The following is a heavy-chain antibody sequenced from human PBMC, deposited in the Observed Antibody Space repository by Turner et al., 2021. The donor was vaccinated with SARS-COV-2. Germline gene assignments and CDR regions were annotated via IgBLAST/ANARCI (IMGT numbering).Heavy chain of an antibody. V-gene: IGHV1-69*15. CDR1: GGTFSSYA. D-gene: IGHD4-17*01. CDR2: ITPIFGTA. CDR3: AGNYGDSEDDY. Sequence: QAQLVQSGAEVKQPGSSVQVSCKSSGGTFSSYAISWVRQAPGQGLGWMGRITPIFGTANDAQKVEGRVTITADESTSTADMELSSLRSEDTAVYYCAGNYGDSEDDYWGQGTLVTVSS. J-gene: IGHJ4*02.